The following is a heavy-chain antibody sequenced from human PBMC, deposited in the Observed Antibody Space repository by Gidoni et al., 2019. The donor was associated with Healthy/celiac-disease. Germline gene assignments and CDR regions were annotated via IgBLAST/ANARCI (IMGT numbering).Heavy chain of an antibody. V-gene: IGHV4-61*02. CDR1: GGSIRGRSYY. Sequence: QVQLQGSSPGLVKPSQTLSLTCKDTGGSIRGRSYYWSWIRQPAGKGLEWIGRTCTSGSTNYHPALTSRVTISVDTSKNQFSLKLSSVTASDTAVYYCARGPTYYGSGSYLDYWGQGTLVTVSS. CDR3: ARGPTYYGSGSYLDY. D-gene: IGHD3-10*01. CDR2: TCTSGST. J-gene: IGHJ4*02.